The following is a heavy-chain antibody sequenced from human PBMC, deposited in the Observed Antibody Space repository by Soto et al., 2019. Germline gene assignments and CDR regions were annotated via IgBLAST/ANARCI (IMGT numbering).Heavy chain of an antibody. CDR1: GFTFSSHA. D-gene: IGHD4-17*01. CDR3: AKDPYGDYNWLDP. Sequence: QLVESGGGVVQPGTSLRLSCSASGFTFSSHAMHWVRQAPGKGLKWVGVISYDGRNKYYADSVKGRFTISRDNSKNTVYLQMYSLTIEDTAVYYCAKDPYGDYNWLDPWGQGTLVTVSS. CDR2: ISYDGRNK. J-gene: IGHJ5*02. V-gene: IGHV3-30*18.